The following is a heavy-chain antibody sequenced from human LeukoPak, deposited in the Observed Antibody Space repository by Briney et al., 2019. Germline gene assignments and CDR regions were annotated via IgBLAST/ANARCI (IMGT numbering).Heavy chain of an antibody. J-gene: IGHJ4*02. CDR2: IGTAGDT. V-gene: IGHV3-13*01. D-gene: IGHD1-1*01. CDR1: GFTFSDYD. Sequence: GGSLRLSCAASGFTFSDYDVHWVRQPTGKGLEWVAAIGTAGDTYYTGSVKGRFTISRENAKNSLYLQMNSLRAGDTAVYYCARVAKERVGGVYYFDYWGQGTLVTVSS. CDR3: ARVAKERVGGVYYFDY.